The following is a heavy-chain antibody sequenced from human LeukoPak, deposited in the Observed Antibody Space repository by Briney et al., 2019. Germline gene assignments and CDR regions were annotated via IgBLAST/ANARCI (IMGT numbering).Heavy chain of an antibody. Sequence: PGGSLRLSCAASGFTFSYYTMSWVRQAPGKGLEWVSSISITGSSIYYADSVKGRFTISRDNAKNSLYLQMSSLRVEDTAVYYCARDDVAWNDVHWFDPWGRGTLVTVSS. J-gene: IGHJ5*02. CDR2: ISITGSSI. CDR3: ARDDVAWNDVHWFDP. CDR1: GFTFSYYT. D-gene: IGHD1-1*01. V-gene: IGHV3-21*01.